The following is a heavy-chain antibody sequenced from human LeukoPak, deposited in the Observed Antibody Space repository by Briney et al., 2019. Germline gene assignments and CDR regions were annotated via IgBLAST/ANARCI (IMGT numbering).Heavy chain of an antibody. D-gene: IGHD3-10*01. V-gene: IGHV3-33*01. CDR1: GFTFSSYG. CDR3: VRDRGSTNYFDY. J-gene: IGHJ4*02. CDR2: IWYDGNNK. Sequence: GGSLRLSCAASGFTFSSYGMHWVRQAPGKGLEWLAIIWYDGNNKYYADSLKGRFTISRDNSKNTLYLQINSLRAEDTAVYFCVRDRGSTNYFDYWGQGALVTVSS.